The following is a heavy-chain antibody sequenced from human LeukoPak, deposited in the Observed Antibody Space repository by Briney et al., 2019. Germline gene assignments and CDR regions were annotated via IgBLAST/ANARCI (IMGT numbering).Heavy chain of an antibody. V-gene: IGHV3-23*01. D-gene: IGHD3-3*01. J-gene: IGHJ4*02. CDR3: AKDFWSGYTSDY. Sequence: GGSLRLSCAASGFTFSSYAMSWVRQAPGKGLEWVSAISGSGGSTYYADSVKGRFTIFRDNSKNTLYLQMNSLRAEDTAVYYCAKDFWSGYTSDYWGQGTLVTVSS. CDR1: GFTFSSYA. CDR2: ISGSGGST.